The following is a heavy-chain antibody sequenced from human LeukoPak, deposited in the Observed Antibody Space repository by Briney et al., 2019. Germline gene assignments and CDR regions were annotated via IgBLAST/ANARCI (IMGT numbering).Heavy chain of an antibody. CDR1: GFTFSSYG. V-gene: IGHV3-30*18. J-gene: IGHJ4*02. CDR3: AKNYGDSYFDY. Sequence: AGALRLSCAASGFTFSSYGMHWVRQAPGKGLEWVAVISYDGSNKYYADSVKGRLTISRDNSKNTLYLQMNSLSAEDTAVYYCAKNYGDSYFDYWGKGTLVTVSS. CDR2: ISYDGSNK. D-gene: IGHD4-17*01.